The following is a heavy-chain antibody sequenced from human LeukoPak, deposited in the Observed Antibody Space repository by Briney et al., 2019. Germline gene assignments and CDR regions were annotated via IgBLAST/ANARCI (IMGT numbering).Heavy chain of an antibody. CDR3: ARVNLSYGSGSFDY. D-gene: IGHD3-10*01. J-gene: IGHJ4*02. CDR1: GGSISSGGYY. Sequence: SETLSLTCTVSGGSISSGGYYWSWIRQHPGKGLEWIGHIYYSGSTYYNPSLKSRVTISVDTSKNQFSLKLSSVTAADTAVYYCARVNLSYGSGSFDYWGQGTLVTVSS. V-gene: IGHV4-31*03. CDR2: IYYSGST.